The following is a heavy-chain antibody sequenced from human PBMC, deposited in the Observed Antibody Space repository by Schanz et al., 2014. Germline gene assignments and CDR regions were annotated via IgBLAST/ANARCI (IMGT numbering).Heavy chain of an antibody. CDR2: ISYDGSIT. Sequence: QVQLVESGGGVVQPGRSLRLSCAASGFTFSNSPLHWVRQAPGKGLDWVAVISYDGSITYYADSVKDRFTISRDNSKNIMFLQMNSLKTEDTALYYCAKASSGSYRNVYFDNWGQGTLVTVSS. V-gene: IGHV3-30*04. D-gene: IGHD1-26*01. CDR3: AKASSGSYRNVYFDN. J-gene: IGHJ4*02. CDR1: GFTFSNSP.